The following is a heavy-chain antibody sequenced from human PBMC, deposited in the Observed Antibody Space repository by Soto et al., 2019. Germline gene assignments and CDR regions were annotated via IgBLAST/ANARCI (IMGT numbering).Heavy chain of an antibody. CDR1: GGSISSYY. V-gene: IGHV4-59*01. D-gene: IGHD3-10*01. Sequence: SETLSLTCTVSGGSISSYYWSWIRQPPGKGLEWIGYIYYSGSTNYNPSLKSRVTISVDTSKNQFSLKLSSVTAADTAVYYCARDYYGSGSSYYYYGMDVWGQGTTVTVSS. CDR2: IYYSGST. CDR3: ARDYYGSGSSYYYYGMDV. J-gene: IGHJ6*02.